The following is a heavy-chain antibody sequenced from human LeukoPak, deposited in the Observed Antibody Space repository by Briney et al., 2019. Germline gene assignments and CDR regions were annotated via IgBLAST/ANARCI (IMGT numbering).Heavy chain of an antibody. V-gene: IGHV3-9*01. CDR1: GFTFDDYA. D-gene: IGHD6-6*01. J-gene: IGHJ4*02. CDR2: ISWNSGNI. Sequence: SGGSLRLSCAASGFTFDDYAMHWVRQAPGQGLEWVSGISWNSGNIGYGDSVKGRFTVSRDNAKNTLYLQVNNLRAEDTAVYYCARGPNSNWSGLDFWGQGTLLTVSS. CDR3: ARGPNSNWSGLDF.